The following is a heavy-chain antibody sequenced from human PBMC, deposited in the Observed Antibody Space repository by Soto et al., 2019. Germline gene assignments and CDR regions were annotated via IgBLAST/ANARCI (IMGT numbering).Heavy chain of an antibody. V-gene: IGHV4-31*03. D-gene: IGHD1-20*01. CDR2: IYYSGST. Sequence: QVQLQESGPGLVKPSQTLSLTCTVSGGSIGSGGYYWSWIRQHPGKGLEWIGYIYYSGSTYYNPSLKSRVTISVDTSKNQFSLKLSSVTPADTAVYYCARVGGITGTTSVGPWGQGTLVTVSS. CDR3: ARVGGITGTTSVGP. CDR1: GGSIGSGGYY. J-gene: IGHJ5*02.